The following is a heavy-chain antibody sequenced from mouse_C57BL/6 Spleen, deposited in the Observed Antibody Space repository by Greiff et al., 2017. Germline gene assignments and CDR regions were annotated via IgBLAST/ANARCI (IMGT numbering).Heavy chain of an antibody. V-gene: IGHV1-80*01. Sequence: VQLQQSGAELVKPGASVKISCKASGYAFSRYWMNWVKQRPGQGLEWIGMIYPGDGDATYNRKFKGKATLTADKSSSTAYMQLSSLTFEDSSVYYCARSEDYYSSYYDLDYWGQGTSVTVSS. D-gene: IGHD2-5*01. CDR3: ARSEDYYSSYYDLDY. J-gene: IGHJ4*01. CDR1: GYAFSRYW. CDR2: IYPGDGDA.